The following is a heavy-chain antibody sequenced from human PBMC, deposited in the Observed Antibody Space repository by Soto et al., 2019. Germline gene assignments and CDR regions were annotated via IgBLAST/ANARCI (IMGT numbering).Heavy chain of an antibody. CDR2: VSGSGGTT. D-gene: IGHD6-19*01. CDR1: GFTFSSSA. Sequence: EVQLVESGGGLVQPGGSLRLSCAASGFTFSSSAMSWVRQAPGKGLEWVSAVSGSGGTTYYADSVRGRFTISRDNSKNTLYLQMNSLRAEDTAIYFCARCTVDTIVTSGWCHYLDPWGQGTLVTVSS. CDR3: ARCTVDTIVTSGWCHYLDP. V-gene: IGHV3-23*04. J-gene: IGHJ5*02.